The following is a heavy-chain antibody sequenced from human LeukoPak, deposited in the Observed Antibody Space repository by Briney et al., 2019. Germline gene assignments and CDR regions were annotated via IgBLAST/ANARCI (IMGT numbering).Heavy chain of an antibody. Sequence: GGSLRLSCAASGFTFSTYSMNWVRQAPGKGLEWVSSISSNSRYIYYADSMRGRFTTSRDNAKNSLYLQMNSLRVEDTAVYYCARRRYSGSSQHFDYWGQGTLVTVSS. CDR2: ISSNSRYI. V-gene: IGHV3-21*06. D-gene: IGHD1-26*01. CDR3: ARRRYSGSSQHFDY. J-gene: IGHJ4*02. CDR1: GFTFSTYS.